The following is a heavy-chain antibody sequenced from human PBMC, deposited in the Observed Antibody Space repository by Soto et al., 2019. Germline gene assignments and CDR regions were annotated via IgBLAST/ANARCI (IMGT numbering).Heavy chain of an antibody. CDR2: IYYSGST. V-gene: IGHV4-61*01. Sequence: TGRLSLTFTVSVCSIISGCYYWSWLRQHPGKGLEWIGYIYYSGSTNYNPSLKSRVTISVDTSKNQFSLKLSSVTAADTAVYYCASGYYENWFDPWGQGTLVTVSS. CDR1: VCSIISGCYY. D-gene: IGHD3-3*01. CDR3: ASGYYENWFDP. J-gene: IGHJ5*02.